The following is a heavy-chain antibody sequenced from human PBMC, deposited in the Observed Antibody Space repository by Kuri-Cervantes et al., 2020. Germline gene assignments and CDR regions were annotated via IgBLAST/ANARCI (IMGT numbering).Heavy chain of an antibody. CDR3: AKMSGSGWKMGYYGMDV. CDR1: GFTFDDYA. CDR2: ISWSSGSI. J-gene: IGHJ6*02. V-gene: IGHV3-9*01. Sequence: SLKISCAASGFTFDDYAMHWVRQAPGKGLEWVSGISWSSGSIGYADSVKGRFTISRDNAKNSLYLQMNSLRAEDTALYYCAKMSGSGWKMGYYGMDVWGQGTTVTVSS. D-gene: IGHD6-19*01.